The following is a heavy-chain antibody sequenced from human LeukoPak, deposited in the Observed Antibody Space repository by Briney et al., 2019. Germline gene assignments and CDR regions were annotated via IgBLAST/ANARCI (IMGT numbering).Heavy chain of an antibody. Sequence: GGSLRLSCAASGFTFSSYAMHWVRQAPGKGLEWVAVISYDGSNKYYADSVKGRFTISRDNSKNTLYLQMNSLRAEDTAVYYCGRVYSSGWLNDYWGQGTLVTVSS. CDR2: ISYDGSNK. V-gene: IGHV3-30-3*01. D-gene: IGHD6-19*01. J-gene: IGHJ4*02. CDR3: GRVYSSGWLNDY. CDR1: GFTFSSYA.